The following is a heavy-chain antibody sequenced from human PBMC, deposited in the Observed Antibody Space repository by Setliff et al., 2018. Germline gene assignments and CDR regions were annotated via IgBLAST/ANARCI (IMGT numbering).Heavy chain of an antibody. CDR1: GFTFSDSY. D-gene: IGHD3-10*01. CDR3: ARIYSSGTYYFDY. V-gene: IGHV3-11*03. J-gene: IGHJ4*02. CDR2: ISSSSSYT. Sequence: GSLRLSCAASGFTFSDSYMSWIRQAPGKGPEWVSFISSSSSYTIYADSVKGRFTVSRDNAKNSLHLQMSSLRAEDTAVYYCARIYSSGTYYFDYWGRGTLVTVSS.